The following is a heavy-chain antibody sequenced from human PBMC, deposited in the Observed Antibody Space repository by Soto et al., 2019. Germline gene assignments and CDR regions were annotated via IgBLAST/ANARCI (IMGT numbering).Heavy chain of an antibody. Sequence: GGSLRLSCAASGFTFSSYAMSWVRQAPGKGLEWVSAISGSGGSTYYADSVKGRFTISRDNSKNTLYLQMNSLRAEDTAVYYCAKVSSYCSGGSCYPDYWGQGTLVTVSS. J-gene: IGHJ4*02. V-gene: IGHV3-23*01. CDR1: GFTFSSYA. CDR2: ISGSGGST. D-gene: IGHD2-15*01. CDR3: AKVSSYCSGGSCYPDY.